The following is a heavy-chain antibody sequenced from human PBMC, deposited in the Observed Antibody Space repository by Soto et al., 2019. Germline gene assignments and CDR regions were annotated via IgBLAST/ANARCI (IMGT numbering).Heavy chain of an antibody. CDR2: ISAYNGNT. CDR3: AGASFYDILTGPWGMDV. Sequence: ASVKVSCKASGYTFTSYGISWVRQAPGQGLEWTGWISAYNGNTNYAQKLQGRVTMTTDTSTSTAYMELRSLRSDDTAVYYCAGASFYDILTGPWGMDVWGQGTTVTVSS. CDR1: GYTFTSYG. D-gene: IGHD3-9*01. J-gene: IGHJ6*02. V-gene: IGHV1-18*01.